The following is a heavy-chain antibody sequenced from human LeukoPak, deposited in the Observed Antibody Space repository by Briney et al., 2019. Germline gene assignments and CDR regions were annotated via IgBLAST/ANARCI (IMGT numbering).Heavy chain of an antibody. CDR1: GGSFSGYY. D-gene: IGHD3-10*01. V-gene: IGHV4-34*01. J-gene: IGHJ5*02. CDR2: INFSGNT. CDR3: ARAPMVRGVITYNWFDP. Sequence: PSETLSLTCGVYGGSFSGYYWSWVRLPPGKGLEWIGEINFSGNTNYNPSLKSRVTISVDTSKNQFSLKLSSVTAADTAVYYCARAPMVRGVITYNWFDPWGQGTLVTVSS.